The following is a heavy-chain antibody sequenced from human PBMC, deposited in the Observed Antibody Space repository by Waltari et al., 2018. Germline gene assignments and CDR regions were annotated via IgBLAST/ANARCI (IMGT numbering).Heavy chain of an antibody. CDR2: IYYSGNT. D-gene: IGHD3-3*01. J-gene: IGHJ4*02. Sequence: QLQLQESGPGLVKPSETLSLTCTVSGGSISSSSYYWGWIRQPPGKGLEWIGGIYYSGNTYYNPSRKSRVTISVDTSKNQFSLKLSSVTAADTAVYYCASVSYDFWSGYSYYFDYWGQGTLVTVSS. CDR1: GGSISSSSYY. V-gene: IGHV4-39*01. CDR3: ASVSYDFWSGYSYYFDY.